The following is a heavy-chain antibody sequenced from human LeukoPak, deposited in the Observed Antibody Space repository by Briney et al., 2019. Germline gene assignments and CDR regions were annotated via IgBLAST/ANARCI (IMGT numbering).Heavy chain of an antibody. D-gene: IGHD1-26*01. Sequence: GGSLRLSCAASGFTFSRYWMSWVRQAPGKGLECVANIKQDGSEKYYVDSVKGRCTISRDNAKNPLYLQMNSLRAEDTAVYYCAGGMYSGSFDPWGQGTLVTVSS. CDR3: AGGMYSGSFDP. J-gene: IGHJ5*02. V-gene: IGHV3-7*02. CDR1: GFTFSRYW. CDR2: IKQDGSEK.